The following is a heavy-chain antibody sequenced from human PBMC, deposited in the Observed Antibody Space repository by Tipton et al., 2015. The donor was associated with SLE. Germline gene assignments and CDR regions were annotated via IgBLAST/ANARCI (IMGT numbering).Heavy chain of an antibody. CDR1: SYTFTSYG. V-gene: IGHV1-18*01. Sequence: QVQLVQSGAEVKKPGASVKVPCKASSYTFTSYGISWVRQAPGQGLEWMGWISGYNGNTDYAQKLQGRVTMTTDTSTSTAYMELSSLRSEDTAVYYCARDRDYGGNSVAFGIWGQGTMVTVSS. D-gene: IGHD4-23*01. CDR3: ARDRDYGGNSVAFGI. CDR2: ISGYNGNT. J-gene: IGHJ3*02.